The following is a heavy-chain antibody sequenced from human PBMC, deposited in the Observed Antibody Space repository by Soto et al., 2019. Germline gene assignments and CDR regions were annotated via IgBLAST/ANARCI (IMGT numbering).Heavy chain of an antibody. CDR1: GLIFRSFW. CDR3: VALEDH. CDR2: RSPDGRET. J-gene: IGHJ4*02. Sequence: EVQLVESGGGLVQPGGSLRLSCAASGLIFRSFWMRWIRQPPSKGLEWVANRSPDGRETYYVDSVKGRFTVSRDNDNTSLYLQRDSLRDDHTAVYYCVALEDHWGQGVLVSVSS. V-gene: IGHV3-7*01.